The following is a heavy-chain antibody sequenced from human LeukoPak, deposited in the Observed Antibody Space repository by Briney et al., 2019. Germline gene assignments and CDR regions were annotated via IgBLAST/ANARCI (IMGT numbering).Heavy chain of an antibody. D-gene: IGHD2-2*01. V-gene: IGHV3-11*01. CDR3: ARVPAAGPHYYYYYGMDV. Sequence: WGSLRLSCAASGFTFSDHYMSWIRQAPGKGLEWVSYISSSGSTIYYADSVKGRFTISRDNAKNSLYLQMNSLRAGDTAVYYCARVPAAGPHYYYYYGMDVWGQGTTVTVSS. J-gene: IGHJ6*02. CDR2: ISSSGSTI. CDR1: GFTFSDHY.